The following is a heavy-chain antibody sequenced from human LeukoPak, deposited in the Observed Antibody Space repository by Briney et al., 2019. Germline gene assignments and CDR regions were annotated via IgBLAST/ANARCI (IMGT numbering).Heavy chain of an antibody. J-gene: IGHJ4*02. CDR1: GYTFTSYY. D-gene: IGHD3-10*01. CDR3: ARSITMVRGVGYFDY. V-gene: IGHV1-46*01. CDR2: INPSGGST. Sequence: ASVKVSCKASGYTFTSYYMHWVRQAPGQGLEWMGIINPSGGSTSYAQKFQDRVTMTRDTSTSTVYMELSSLRSEDTAVYYCARSITMVRGVGYFDYWGQGTLVTVSS.